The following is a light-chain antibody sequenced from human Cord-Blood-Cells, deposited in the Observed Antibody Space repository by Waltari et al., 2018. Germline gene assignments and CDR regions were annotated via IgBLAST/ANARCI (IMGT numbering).Light chain of an antibody. CDR1: SIGSKS. CDR3: QVWDSSSDHV. CDR2: DVS. V-gene: IGLV3-21*02. J-gene: IGLJ1*01. Sequence: SYVLTQPLSVSVAPGETARSTCGGNSIGSKSGHWYKQKPGQAPVLVVYDVSDRPSGIPERFSGSNSGNTATLTISRVDAGDEADYYCQVWDSSSDHVFGTGTKVTVL.